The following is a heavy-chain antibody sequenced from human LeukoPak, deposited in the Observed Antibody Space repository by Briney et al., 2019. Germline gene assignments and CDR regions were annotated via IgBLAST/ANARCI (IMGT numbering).Heavy chain of an antibody. CDR3: AIQSPSTNWFDP. J-gene: IGHJ5*02. D-gene: IGHD2/OR15-2a*01. CDR2: IIPIFGTA. Sequence: SVKVSCKASGGTFSSYAISWVRQAPGQGLEWMGRIIPIFGTANYAQKFQGRVTITTDESTSTAYMELSSLRSEDTAVYYCAIQSPSTNWFDPWGQGTLVTVSS. V-gene: IGHV1-69*05. CDR1: GGTFSSYA.